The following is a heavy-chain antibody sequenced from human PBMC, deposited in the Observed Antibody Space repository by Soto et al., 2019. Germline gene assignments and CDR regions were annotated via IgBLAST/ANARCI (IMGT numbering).Heavy chain of an antibody. V-gene: IGHV4-34*01. CDR1: GGSFSGYY. J-gene: IGHJ6*02. CDR3: ARLNGYCVSTGCHGYYGMDV. Sequence: SETLSLTCAVYGGSFSGYYWSWIRQPPGKGLEWIGEINHSGSTYYHPSLLSRVTISADTSMNEFSLRLSSVTAADTAVYYCARLNGYCVSTGCHGYYGMDVWGQGTTVTVSS. CDR2: INHSGST. D-gene: IGHD2-2*03.